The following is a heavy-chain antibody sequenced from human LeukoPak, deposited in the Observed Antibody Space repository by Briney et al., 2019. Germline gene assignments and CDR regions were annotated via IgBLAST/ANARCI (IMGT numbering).Heavy chain of an antibody. V-gene: IGHV3-74*01. Sequence: GGSLRLSCAASGFTFSSYWMHWVRQAPGKGLVWVSRINSDGSSTSYADSVKGRFTISRDNAKNTLYLQMNSLRAEDTAVYYCAKGYVDTDYFDYWGQGTLVTVSS. CDR1: GFTFSSYW. CDR3: AKGYVDTDYFDY. J-gene: IGHJ4*02. CDR2: INSDGSST. D-gene: IGHD5-18*01.